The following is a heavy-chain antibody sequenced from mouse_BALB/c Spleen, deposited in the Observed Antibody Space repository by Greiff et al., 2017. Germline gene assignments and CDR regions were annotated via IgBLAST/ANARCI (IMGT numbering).Heavy chain of an antibody. CDR2: INPYNGAT. Sequence: VQLQQSGPELVKPGASVKISCKASGYSFTGYYMHWVKQSHVKSLEWIGRINPYNGATSYNQNFKDKASLTVDKSSSTAYMELHSLTSEDSAVYYCASSATDWYLDVWGAGTTVTVSS. CDR1: GYSFTGYY. V-gene: IGHV1-31*01. D-gene: IGHD1-1*01. J-gene: IGHJ1*01. CDR3: ASSATDWYLDV.